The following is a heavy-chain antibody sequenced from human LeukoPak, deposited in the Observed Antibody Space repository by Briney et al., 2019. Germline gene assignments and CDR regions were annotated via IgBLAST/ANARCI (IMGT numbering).Heavy chain of an antibody. V-gene: IGHV3-7*04. CDR1: GFTISSYW. CDR3: ARASSTSEYYFDY. CDR2: IKQDGSEK. D-gene: IGHD2-2*01. Sequence: GGSLRLSCAGSGFTISSYWMTWVRQAPGKGLEWVANIKQDGSEKYYVDSVKGRFTISRDNAKNSLYLQMNSLRAADTAVYYCARASSTSEYYFDYWGQGTLVTVSS. J-gene: IGHJ4*02.